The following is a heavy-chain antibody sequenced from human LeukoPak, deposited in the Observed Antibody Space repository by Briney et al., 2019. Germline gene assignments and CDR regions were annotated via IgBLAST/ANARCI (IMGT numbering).Heavy chain of an antibody. CDR3: ARVNYYGSGSYQRYYYYYYMDV. CDR2: IYYSGST. V-gene: IGHV4-31*03. CDR1: GGSISSGGYY. Sequence: SETLSLTCTVSGGSISSGGYYWSWIRQHPGKGLEWIGYIYYSGSTYYNPSLKSRVTISVDTSKNQFSLKLSSVTAADTAVYYCARVNYYGSGSYQRYYYYYYMDVWGKGTTVTVSS. D-gene: IGHD3-10*01. J-gene: IGHJ6*03.